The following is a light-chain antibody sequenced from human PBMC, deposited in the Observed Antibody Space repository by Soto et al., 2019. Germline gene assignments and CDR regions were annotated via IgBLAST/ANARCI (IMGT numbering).Light chain of an antibody. Sequence: QSVLTQPPSVSEAPGQRVTISCTGSSSNIGAGYEAHWQVPGTAPKLLIYENNNRPSGVPDRFSGSKSGTSASLAITGLQAEDEAEYYCQSYDSSLSGYVFGTGTKLTVL. CDR2: ENN. CDR3: QSYDSSLSGYV. V-gene: IGLV1-40*01. J-gene: IGLJ1*01. CDR1: SSNIGAGYE.